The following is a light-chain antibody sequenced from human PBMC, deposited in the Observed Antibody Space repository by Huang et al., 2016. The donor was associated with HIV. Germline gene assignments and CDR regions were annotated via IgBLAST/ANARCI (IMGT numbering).Light chain of an antibody. CDR1: QSVSTK. V-gene: IGKV3-15*01. CDR2: GAS. CDR3: QHYNNWPPFT. Sequence: EVVMTQSPATLSVSPGERATLSCRASQSVSTKLAWYQHKPGQAPRLLMYGASTRATGIPARFSGSGSGTEFTLTISSLQSEDFAVYYCQHYNNWPPFTFGPGTKVYIK. J-gene: IGKJ3*01.